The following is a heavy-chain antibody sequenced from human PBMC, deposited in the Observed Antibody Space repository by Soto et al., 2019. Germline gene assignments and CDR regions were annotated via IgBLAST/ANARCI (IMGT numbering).Heavy chain of an antibody. D-gene: IGHD2-21*01. V-gene: IGHV4-34*01. CDR1: GASLSDNY. CDR3: ARGMGEFDA. CDR2: INHSGNT. J-gene: IGHJ5*02. Sequence: PSETLSLTGAVYGASLSDNYFNWLRQPTGKGLEWIGEINHSGNTTYNPSLRSRVTISIDTSKTQLSLNLRAVSAADTAVYYFARGMGEFDAWGQGTPVTVSS.